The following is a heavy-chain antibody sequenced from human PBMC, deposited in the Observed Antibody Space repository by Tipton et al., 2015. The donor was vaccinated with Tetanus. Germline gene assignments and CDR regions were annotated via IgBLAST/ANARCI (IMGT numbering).Heavy chain of an antibody. Sequence: TLSLTCTVSGGSISSYYWSWIRQPPGKGLEWIGYIYYSGSTNYNPSLKSRVTISVDTSKNQFSLKLSSVTAADTAMYYCASGEYSSSSDYWGQGTLVTVSS. CDR3: ASGEYSSSSDY. D-gene: IGHD6-6*01. CDR2: IYYSGST. CDR1: GGSISSYY. V-gene: IGHV4-59*01. J-gene: IGHJ4*02.